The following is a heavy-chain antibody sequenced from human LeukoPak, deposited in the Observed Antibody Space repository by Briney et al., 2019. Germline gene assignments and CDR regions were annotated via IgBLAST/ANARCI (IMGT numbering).Heavy chain of an antibody. CDR2: IYYSGST. V-gene: IGHV4-39*07. CDR3: ARIYYSYYYMDV. J-gene: IGHJ6*03. Sequence: SETLSLTCTVSGASISSTTYYWGWIRQPPRKGLEWIASIYYSGSTYYNPSLKSRVTISVDTSKNQFSLKLSSVTAADTAVYYCARIYYSYYYMDVWGKGTTVTISS. CDR1: GASISSTTYY.